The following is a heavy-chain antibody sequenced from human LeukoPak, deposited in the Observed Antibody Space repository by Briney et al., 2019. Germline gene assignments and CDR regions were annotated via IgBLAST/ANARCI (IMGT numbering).Heavy chain of an antibody. CDR1: GFTFSSYA. CDR3: ARDVGYCSGGSCYLFDY. J-gene: IGHJ4*02. V-gene: IGHV3-23*01. Sequence: GGSLRLSCAASGFTFSSYAMSWVRQAPGKGLEWVSAISGSGGSTYYADSVKGRFTISRDNPKNTLYLQMTSLRAEDTAVYYCARDVGYCSGGSCYLFDYWGQGTLVTVSS. CDR2: ISGSGGST. D-gene: IGHD2-15*01.